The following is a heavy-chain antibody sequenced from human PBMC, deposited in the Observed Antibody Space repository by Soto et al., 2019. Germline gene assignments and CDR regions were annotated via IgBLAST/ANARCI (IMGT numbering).Heavy chain of an antibody. CDR3: ARDRVRSGSCFDY. Sequence: GGSLRLSCAASGFTFSSYAMHWVRQAPGKGLEWVAVISYDGSNKYYADSVKGRFTISRDNSKNTLYLQMNSLRAEDTAVYYCARDRVRSGSCFDYWGQGTLVTVSS. J-gene: IGHJ4*02. CDR2: ISYDGSNK. D-gene: IGHD3-10*01. V-gene: IGHV3-30-3*01. CDR1: GFTFSSYA.